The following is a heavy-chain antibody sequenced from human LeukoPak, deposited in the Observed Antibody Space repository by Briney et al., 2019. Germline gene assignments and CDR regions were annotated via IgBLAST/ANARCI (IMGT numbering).Heavy chain of an antibody. CDR3: ARVPVYDGMDV. Sequence: PSETLSLTCTVSGASISSFYWSWIRQPPGKGLEFIGYVYYTGSTNYTPSLESRVTISLDTSKNEFSLKMSSVTAADTAVYYCARVPVYDGMDVWGQGTTVTVSS. CDR1: GASISSFY. J-gene: IGHJ6*02. D-gene: IGHD2/OR15-2a*01. V-gene: IGHV4-59*01. CDR2: VYYTGST.